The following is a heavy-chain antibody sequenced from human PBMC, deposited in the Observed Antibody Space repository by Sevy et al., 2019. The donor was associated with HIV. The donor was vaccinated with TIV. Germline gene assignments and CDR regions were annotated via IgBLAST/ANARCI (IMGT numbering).Heavy chain of an antibody. V-gene: IGHV4-31*03. CDR3: ARDQGFGFDP. J-gene: IGHJ5*02. CDR2: IYYRGST. CDR1: GGSISSGGYY. Sequence: SETLSLTCTVSGGSISSGGYYWNWIRQHPGKGLEWIGYIYYRGSTYYNPSLKSRVTISVDTSKNQFSLKLSSVTAADTAVYYCARDQGFGFDPWGQGTLVTVSS. D-gene: IGHD3-10*01.